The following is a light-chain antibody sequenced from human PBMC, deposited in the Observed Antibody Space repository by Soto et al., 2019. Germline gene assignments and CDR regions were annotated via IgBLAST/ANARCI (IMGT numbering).Light chain of an antibody. CDR1: QDISNY. CDR3: QKVNSYPLT. CDR2: AKS. V-gene: IGKV1-9*01. Sequence: DIQLTQSPSFLSSSLGDSVTITCRASQDISNYLAWYQQKLGKAPKFLIYAKSTVQSGVPSRFSGSGSGTELTLTISRLQPEDFATYYCQKVNSYPLTFGGGTKVDIK. J-gene: IGKJ4*01.